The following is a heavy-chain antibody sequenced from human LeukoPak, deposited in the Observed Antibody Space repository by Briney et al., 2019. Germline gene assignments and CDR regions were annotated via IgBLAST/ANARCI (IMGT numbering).Heavy chain of an antibody. J-gene: IGHJ6*02. V-gene: IGHV1-18*01. Sequence: ASVKVSCKASGYTFTSYGISWVRQAPGQGLEWMGWISAYNGNTNYAQKLQGRVTMTTDTSTSTAYMELRSLRSDDTAVYYCARDQSSRYDYVWGSFDYYYYGMDVWGQGTTVTVSS. CDR1: GYTFTSYG. D-gene: IGHD3-16*01. CDR2: ISAYNGNT. CDR3: ARDQSSRYDYVWGSFDYYYYGMDV.